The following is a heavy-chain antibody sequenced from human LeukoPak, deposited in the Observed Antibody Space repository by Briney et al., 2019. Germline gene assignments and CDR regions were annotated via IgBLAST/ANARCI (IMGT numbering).Heavy chain of an antibody. Sequence: SGGSLRLSCAASGFTFSSNAMHWVRQAPGKGLEWVAIISYDGSNKYYADSVKGRFTISRDNAKNTLYLQMNSLRGQDTAVYYCARDGHHYDQDVWDKGTTVTISS. J-gene: IGHJ6*04. D-gene: IGHD3-22*01. CDR3: ARDGHHYDQDV. CDR1: GFTFSSNA. CDR2: ISYDGSNK. V-gene: IGHV3-30*04.